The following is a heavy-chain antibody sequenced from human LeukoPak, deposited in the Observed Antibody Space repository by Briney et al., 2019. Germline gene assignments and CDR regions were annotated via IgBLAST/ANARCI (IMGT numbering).Heavy chain of an antibody. D-gene: IGHD3-10*01. CDR2: IYPGDSDT. CDR1: GYSFTSYW. CDR3: ARRRGSGSYYRVDAFDI. J-gene: IGHJ3*02. V-gene: IGHV5-51*01. Sequence: GESLKISCKGSGYSFTSYWIGWVRQMPGKGLEWMGIIYPGDSDTRYRPSFQGQVTISADKSISTAYLQWNSLQASDTAMYYCARRRGSGSYYRVDAFDIWGQGTMVTVPS.